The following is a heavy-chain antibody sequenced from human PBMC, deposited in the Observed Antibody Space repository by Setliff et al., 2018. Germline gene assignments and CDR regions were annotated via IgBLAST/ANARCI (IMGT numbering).Heavy chain of an antibody. CDR3: ARGGYYNFWSGYSEYYYYYMDV. V-gene: IGHV4-59*01. Sequence: KSSETLSLTCTVSDGSLSTYYWSWIRQPPGKGLEFIGYVYYSGTANYSPSLRSRLTISVDTSKNQFSLKLRSVTAADTAVYYCARGGYYNFWSGYSEYYYYYMDVWGKGTTVTVSS. CDR2: VYYSGTA. CDR1: DGSLSTYY. J-gene: IGHJ6*03. D-gene: IGHD3-3*01.